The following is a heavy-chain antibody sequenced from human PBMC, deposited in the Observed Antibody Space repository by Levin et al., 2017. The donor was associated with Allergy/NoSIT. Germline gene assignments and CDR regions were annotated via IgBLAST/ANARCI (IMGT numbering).Heavy chain of an antibody. D-gene: IGHD2-15*01. CDR1: GFTFHTYA. CDR2: VSYDGHNQ. CDR3: ARGTTASGVCGGSGCYRNDY. Sequence: RGESLKISCAASGFTFHTYAMHWFRQAPGKGLEWVAVVSYDGHNQYYGDSVRGRFTISRDNSINTLYLQIDSLRAEDTALYFCARGTTASGVCGGSGCYRNDYWGQGTLVSVSS. J-gene: IGHJ4*02. V-gene: IGHV3-30*03.